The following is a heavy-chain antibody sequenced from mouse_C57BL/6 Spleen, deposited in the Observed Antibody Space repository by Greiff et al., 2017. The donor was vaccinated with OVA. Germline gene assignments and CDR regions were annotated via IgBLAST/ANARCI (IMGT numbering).Heavy chain of an antibody. CDR3: ARFHYYGSSYVGYFDD. J-gene: IGHJ2*01. D-gene: IGHD1-1*01. CDR1: GYTFTDYY. CDR2: INPNNGGT. Sequence: EVQLQQSGPELVKPGASVKISCKASGYTFTDYYMNWVKQSHGQSLEWIGDINPNNGGTSYNQKFKGKATLTVDKSSSTAYMELRSLTSEDSAVYYGARFHYYGSSYVGYFDDWGRGTTLTVSS. V-gene: IGHV1-26*01.